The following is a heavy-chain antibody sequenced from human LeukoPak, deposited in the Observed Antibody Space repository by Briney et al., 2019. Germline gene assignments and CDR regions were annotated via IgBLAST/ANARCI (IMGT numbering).Heavy chain of an antibody. CDR1: GYTFTSYG. J-gene: IGHJ4*02. Sequence: ASVTVSCKASGYTFTSYGISWVRQAPGQGLEWMGWISAYNGNTNYAQKLQGRVTMTTDTSTSTAYMELRSLRSDDTAVYYCARVQYYYDSSGYYEITENDYWGQGTLVTVSS. CDR2: ISAYNGNT. D-gene: IGHD3-22*01. V-gene: IGHV1-18*01. CDR3: ARVQYYYDSSGYYEITENDY.